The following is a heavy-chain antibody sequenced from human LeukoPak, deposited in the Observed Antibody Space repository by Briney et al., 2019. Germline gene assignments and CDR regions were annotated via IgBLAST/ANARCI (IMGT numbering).Heavy chain of an antibody. CDR1: GYSISSGYY. CDR3: ARDRGDILTGYNYYYMDV. D-gene: IGHD3-9*01. J-gene: IGHJ6*03. V-gene: IGHV4-38-2*02. CDR2: IYHSGST. Sequence: SETLSLTCTVSGYSISSGYYWGWIRQPPGKGLEWIGSIYHSGSTYYNPSLKSRVTISVDTSKNQFSLKLSSVTAADTAVYYCARDRGDILTGYNYYYMDVWGKGTTVTVSS.